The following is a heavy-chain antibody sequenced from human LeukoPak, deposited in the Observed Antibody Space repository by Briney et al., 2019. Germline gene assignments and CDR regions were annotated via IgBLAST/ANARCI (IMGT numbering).Heavy chain of an antibody. V-gene: IGHV4-59*01. D-gene: IGHD1-26*01. CDR1: GGSISSYY. CDR2: IYYSGST. J-gene: IGHJ4*02. CDR3: ARVRIVGATHFDY. Sequence: PSETLSLTCTVSGGSISSYYWSWIRQPPGKGLEWIGYIYYSGSTNYNPSLKSRVTISVDTSKNRFSLKLSSVTAADTAVYYCARVRIVGATHFDYWGQGTLVTVSS.